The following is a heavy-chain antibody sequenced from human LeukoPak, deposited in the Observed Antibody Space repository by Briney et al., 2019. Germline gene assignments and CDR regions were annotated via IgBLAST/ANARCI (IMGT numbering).Heavy chain of an antibody. D-gene: IGHD3-22*01. V-gene: IGHV1-2*02. J-gene: IGHJ4*02. CDR1: GYTFTGYY. CDR2: INPNSGGT. Sequence: ASVKVSCKASGYTFTGYYMHWVRQAPGQGLEWMGWINPNSGGTNYAQKFQGRVTMTSDASISTAYMELSRLRSDDTAVYYCARLRTYYYDSSGYPFDYGRQRPRVTVSS. CDR3: ARLRTYYYDSSGYPFDY.